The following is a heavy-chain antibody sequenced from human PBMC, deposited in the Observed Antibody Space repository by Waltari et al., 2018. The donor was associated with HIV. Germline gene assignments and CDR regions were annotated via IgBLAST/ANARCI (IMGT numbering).Heavy chain of an antibody. Sequence: EVHLLESGGGLVQPGGSLRLSCAASGFTFNKYAMSWVRQAPGKGLEWVSGIRDSGDGTYDADSVKGRFTISRDNSKGTLYLQMNSLRVEDTVVYYCAKESGAIGTPLNDYWGQGTLVTVSS. CDR2: IRDSGDGT. D-gene: IGHD1-26*01. CDR3: AKESGAIGTPLNDY. J-gene: IGHJ4*02. CDR1: GFTFNKYA. V-gene: IGHV3-23*01.